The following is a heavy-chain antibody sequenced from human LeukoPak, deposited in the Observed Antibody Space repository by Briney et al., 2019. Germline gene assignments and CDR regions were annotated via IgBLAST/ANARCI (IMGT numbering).Heavy chain of an antibody. CDR2: IHYDGSIK. CDR1: GFTFSSSG. J-gene: IGHJ4*02. CDR3: SKEGVSYCHDGY. D-gene: IGHD2-21*02. V-gene: IGHV3-30*02. Sequence: PRGSPKLSCAASGFTFSSSGLHWVRQAPGKGLEWVAFIHYDGSIKYYADSVKGGFTIPRDNSKNTLYLQMDSLRGEDTAVYYCSKEGVSYCHDGYWGRANPGTVSS.